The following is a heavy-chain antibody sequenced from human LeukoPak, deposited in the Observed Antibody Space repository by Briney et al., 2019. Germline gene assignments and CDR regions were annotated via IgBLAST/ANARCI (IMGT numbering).Heavy chain of an antibody. Sequence: SETLSLTCSVSGGAVNGSIFYWAWLRQPPGKGLEWIGSIHHSSKTYDNPTLRSRVTISVDTSKNRFSLKLSSVTAADTAVYYCARRGRAAGKYGGYEYWYFDYWGQGTLVTVSS. J-gene: IGHJ4*02. CDR1: GGAVNGSIFY. CDR2: IHHSSKT. D-gene: IGHD5-12*01. V-gene: IGHV4-39*07. CDR3: ARRGRAAGKYGGYEYWYFDY.